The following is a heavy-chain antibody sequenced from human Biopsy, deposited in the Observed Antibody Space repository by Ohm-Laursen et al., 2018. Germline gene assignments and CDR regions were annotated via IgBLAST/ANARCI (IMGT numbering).Heavy chain of an antibody. CDR2: FAPENGKT. Sequence: GASVKVSCKVSGYTLNELSMHWVRQVPGKGLEWMGGFAPENGKTVYAQNFQGRVTMTEDTSTDTAYMELSSLRSEDTTVYYCAADINVWNVNYWGQGTQVTVSS. D-gene: IGHD1-1*01. J-gene: IGHJ4*02. V-gene: IGHV1-24*01. CDR1: GYTLNELS. CDR3: AADINVWNVNY.